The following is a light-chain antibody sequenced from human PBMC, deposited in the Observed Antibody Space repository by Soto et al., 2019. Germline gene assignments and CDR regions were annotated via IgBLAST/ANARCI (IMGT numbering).Light chain of an antibody. CDR3: QSYDSSLSGVV. V-gene: IGLV1-40*01. CDR1: GSNIGAGYD. J-gene: IGLJ2*01. Sequence: QSVLTQPPSVSGAQGQRVPISLTGSGSNIGAGYDVHWYQQLPGTAPKLLIYGNSNRPSGVPDRFSGSKSGTSASLAITGLQAEDEADYYCQSYDSSLSGVVFGGGTKLTVL. CDR2: GNS.